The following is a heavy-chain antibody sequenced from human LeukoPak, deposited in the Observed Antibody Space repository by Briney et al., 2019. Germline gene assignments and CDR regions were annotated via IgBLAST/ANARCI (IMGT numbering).Heavy chain of an antibody. CDR1: AGSISSYY. J-gene: IGHJ3*02. CDR2: IYYSGST. V-gene: IGHV4-59*01. Sequence: SETLSLTCTVAAGSISSYYWSWIRQPPGKGLEWIGYIYYSGSTNYNPSLKSRVTISVDTSKNQFSLKLSSVTAADTAVYYCARDRSSGGGAFDIWGQGTMVTVSS. CDR3: ARDRSSGGGAFDI. D-gene: IGHD6-19*01.